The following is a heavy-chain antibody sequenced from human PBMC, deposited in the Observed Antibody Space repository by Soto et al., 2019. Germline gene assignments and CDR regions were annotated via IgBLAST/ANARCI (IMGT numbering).Heavy chain of an antibody. CDR3: AREGCSGGSCYFYYFDY. Sequence: GGSLRLSCAASGFTFGSYAMNWVGQGPGKGLEWVSYISSSSSTIYYADSVKGRFTISRDNAKNSLYLQMNSLRAEDTAVYYCAREGCSGGSCYFYYFDYWGQGTLVTVS. J-gene: IGHJ4*02. D-gene: IGHD2-15*01. CDR1: GFTFGSYA. V-gene: IGHV3-48*01. CDR2: ISSSSSTI.